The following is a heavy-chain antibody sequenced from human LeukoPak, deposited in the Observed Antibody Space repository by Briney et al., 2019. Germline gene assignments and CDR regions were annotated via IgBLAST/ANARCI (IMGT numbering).Heavy chain of an antibody. CDR3: AREGLGGLFLDY. D-gene: IGHD2-21*01. V-gene: IGHV1-2*02. CDR1: AYSLTAYY. CDR2: INAKSGST. J-gene: IGHJ4*02. Sequence: ATLKLSCKASAYSLTAYYIHCVRHAPGQRLECMCCINAKSGSTNYAQKFQGRVTMTRDKSISTAYMELSRVTSDDTAVYYCAREGLGGLFLDYWGQGTLVTVSS.